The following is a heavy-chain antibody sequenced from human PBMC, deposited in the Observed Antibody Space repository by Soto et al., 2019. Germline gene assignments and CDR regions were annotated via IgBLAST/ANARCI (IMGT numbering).Heavy chain of an antibody. CDR2: ISGSGGSA. Sequence: GGSLRLSCLASGFTFRSYAMTWVRQGPGRGLEWVSAISGSGGSAFSADSVKGRFTISRDNSKNTLFLQMNSLRAEDTAVYYCARVKGYCSGGSCYSRYYYYGMDVWGQGTTVTVSS. J-gene: IGHJ6*02. CDR3: ARVKGYCSGGSCYSRYYYYGMDV. CDR1: GFTFRSYA. V-gene: IGHV3-23*01. D-gene: IGHD2-15*01.